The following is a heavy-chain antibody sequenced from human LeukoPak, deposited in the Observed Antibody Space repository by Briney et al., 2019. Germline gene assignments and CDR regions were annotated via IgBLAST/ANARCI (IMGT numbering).Heavy chain of an antibody. Sequence: GGSLRLSCAASGLTFSSHWMHWVRQAPGKGLVWVSRITNDGSSTTYADSVKGRFTISRDNPKNMLHLQVNSPSAEDTAVYYCATQQGGTPAYWGQGTLVTVSS. CDR1: GLTFSSHW. J-gene: IGHJ4*02. CDR3: ATQQGGTPAY. V-gene: IGHV3-74*01. CDR2: ITNDGSST. D-gene: IGHD6-13*01.